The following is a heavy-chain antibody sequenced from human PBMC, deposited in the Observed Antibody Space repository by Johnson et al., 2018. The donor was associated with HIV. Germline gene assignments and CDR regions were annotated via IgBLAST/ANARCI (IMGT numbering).Heavy chain of an antibody. CDR1: GFTISSNY. J-gene: IGHJ3*02. D-gene: IGHD3-22*01. V-gene: IGHV3-66*03. Sequence: VQLVESGGGLIQPGGSLRLSCAASGFTISSNYMSWVRQAPGKGLEWVSVMYSDGRTFYADSVKGRFTISRDNSKNTLYLQMNSLRAEDTAVYYCAKGFYDSSGTDSFHIWGQGTMVTVSS. CDR3: AKGFYDSSGTDSFHI. CDR2: MYSDGRT.